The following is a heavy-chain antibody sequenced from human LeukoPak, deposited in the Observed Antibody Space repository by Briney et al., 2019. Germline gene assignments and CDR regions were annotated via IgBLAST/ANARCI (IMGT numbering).Heavy chain of an antibody. CDR3: ARVLLRNYDFWSGYYYYYYYMDV. V-gene: IGHV1-18*01. CDR2: ISAYNGNT. CDR1: GYTFTSYG. D-gene: IGHD3-3*01. Sequence: ASVKVSCKASGYTFTSYGISWVRQAPGQGLEWMGWISAYNGNTNYAQKLQGRVTMTTDTSTSTAYMELRSLRSNDTAVYYCARVLLRNYDFWSGYYYYYYYMDVWGKGTTVTVSS. J-gene: IGHJ6*03.